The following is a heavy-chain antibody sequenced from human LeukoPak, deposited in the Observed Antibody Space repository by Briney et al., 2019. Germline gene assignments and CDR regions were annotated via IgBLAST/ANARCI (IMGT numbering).Heavy chain of an antibody. J-gene: IGHJ6*02. CDR1: GYTFTGYY. D-gene: IGHD2-21*02. V-gene: IGHV1-46*01. CDR3: ARLEGVVTANNYYYYGMDV. CDR2: INPSGGST. Sequence: GASVKVSCKASGYTFTGYYMHWVRQAPGQGLEWMGIINPSGGSTSYAQKFQGGVTMTRDTSTSTVYMELSSLRSEDTAVYYCARLEGVVTANNYYYYGMDVWGQGTTVTVSS.